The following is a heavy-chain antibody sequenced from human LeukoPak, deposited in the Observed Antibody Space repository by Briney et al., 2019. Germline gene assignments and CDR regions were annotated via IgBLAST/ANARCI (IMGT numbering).Heavy chain of an antibody. CDR1: GGSFSGYY. CDR2: INHSGST. Sequence: SETLSLTCAVYGGSFSGYYWSWIRQPPGKGLEWIGEINHSGSTNYNPSLKSRVTISVDTSKNQFTLKLSSVTAADTAVYYCARDAADDNWNYGIGNWFDPWGQGTLVTVSS. J-gene: IGHJ5*02. D-gene: IGHD1-7*01. V-gene: IGHV4-34*01. CDR3: ARDAADDNWNYGIGNWFDP.